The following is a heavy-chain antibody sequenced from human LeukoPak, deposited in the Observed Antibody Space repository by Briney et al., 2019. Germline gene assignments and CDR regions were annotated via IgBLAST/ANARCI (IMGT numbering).Heavy chain of an antibody. CDR3: GRGERLGNDY. D-gene: IGHD1-1*01. CDR2: IHNSGAT. V-gene: IGHV4-59*01. J-gene: IGHJ4*02. Sequence: YXXWIXQSXGXGLEWIGYIHNSGATNYNPSLRSRVAMSLDTSMNQFSLQLRSVTAAATAIYFCGRGERLGNDYWGQGTLVTVSS. CDR1: Y.